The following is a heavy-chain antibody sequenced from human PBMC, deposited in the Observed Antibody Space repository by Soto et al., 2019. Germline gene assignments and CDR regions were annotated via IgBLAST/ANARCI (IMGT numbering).Heavy chain of an antibody. CDR3: ARDVYTGYDSYYYYYMDV. CDR1: GFTFSSYS. Sequence: EVQLVVSGGGLVRPGGSLRLSCAASGFTFSSYSINWVRQAPGKGLEWVSSIGRVSSHIYYADSVKGRFTVSRDNAKNSLYLQMNNLRVEDTAVYYCARDVYTGYDSYYYYYMDVRGKGTTVTVSS. V-gene: IGHV3-21*01. J-gene: IGHJ6*03. D-gene: IGHD5-12*01. CDR2: IGRVSSHI.